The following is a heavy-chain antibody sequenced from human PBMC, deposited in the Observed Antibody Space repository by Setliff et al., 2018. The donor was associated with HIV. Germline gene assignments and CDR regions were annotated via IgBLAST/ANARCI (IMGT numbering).Heavy chain of an antibody. CDR3: VTGYNSVWYSVF. D-gene: IGHD6-13*01. Sequence: PSETLSLTCTVSGGSVSNYYWTWIRQSAGKGLEWIGHINTSGSTKYNPSLKSRLTMSVDSSGNRFSLKLSSVTAADTAVYYCVTGYNSVWYSVFWGQGILVTVS. V-gene: IGHV4-4*07. CDR2: INTSGST. CDR1: GGSVSNYY. J-gene: IGHJ4*02.